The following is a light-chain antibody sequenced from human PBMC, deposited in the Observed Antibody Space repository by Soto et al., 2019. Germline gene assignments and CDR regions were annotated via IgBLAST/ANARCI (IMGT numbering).Light chain of an antibody. Sequence: DIQMTQSPSSLSASVGDRVTITCHASQDISNYLNWYQQKPGKAPKLLIYDASNLETGVPSRFSGSGSGTDFTFTISSLQPEDIATYYCQQCDTLPYTFGQGTKLEIK. V-gene: IGKV1-33*01. CDR3: QQCDTLPYT. J-gene: IGKJ2*01. CDR2: DAS. CDR1: QDISNY.